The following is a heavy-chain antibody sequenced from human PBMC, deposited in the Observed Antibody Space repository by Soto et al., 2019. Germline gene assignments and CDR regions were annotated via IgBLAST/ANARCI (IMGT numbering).Heavy chain of an antibody. D-gene: IGHD6-13*01. CDR1: GFTFDDYA. V-gene: IGHV3-9*01. CDR3: VKDESINWYSGHFRH. J-gene: IGHJ1*01. Sequence: GGSLRLSCAASGFTFDDYAMHWVRQVPGKGLEWVSGINWNSGSIGYGDSVKGRFAISRDNAKNSLHLKMNSLSAEDTAFYYCVKDESINWYSGHFRHWGQGTLVTVSS. CDR2: INWNSGSI.